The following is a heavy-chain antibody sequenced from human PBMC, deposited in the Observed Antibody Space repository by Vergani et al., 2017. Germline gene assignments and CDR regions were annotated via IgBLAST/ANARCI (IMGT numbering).Heavy chain of an antibody. D-gene: IGHD1-26*01. V-gene: IGHV3-30*03. J-gene: IGHJ3*01. Sequence: QVQLLESGGGVVQPGSSLRLSCTASGFTFRNYDVHWVRQAPGKGPEWVADISYGGGYKSYADSVKGRFTISRDDSKNTLFLLMNSLRTEDTAVYYCATGVGARHAFDVWGQGTRVTVSS. CDR1: GFTFRNYD. CDR2: ISYGGGYK. CDR3: ATGVGARHAFDV.